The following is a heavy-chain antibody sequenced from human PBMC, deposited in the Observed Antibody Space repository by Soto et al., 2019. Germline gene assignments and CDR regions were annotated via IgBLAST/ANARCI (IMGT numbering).Heavy chain of an antibody. CDR1: GGSILNGGHY. V-gene: IGHV4-31*03. CDR2: IFFSGNT. CDR3: ARGRTVRNYADDSSDYFYFFDY. D-gene: IGHD3-22*01. J-gene: IGHJ4*02. Sequence: SETLSLTCTVSGGSILNGGHYWTWIRQPPGKGLEWIGKIFFSGNTHYNTALKSRLSFSVDRAKNQFSLNLTSVTAADTAVYYCARGRTVRNYADDSSDYFYFFDYWGQGTQVTVSS.